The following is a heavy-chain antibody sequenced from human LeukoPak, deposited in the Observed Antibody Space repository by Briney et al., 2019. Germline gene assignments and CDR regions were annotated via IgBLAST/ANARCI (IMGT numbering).Heavy chain of an antibody. CDR3: ASGVPAAILV. D-gene: IGHD2-2*02. Sequence: IPSETLSLTCTVSGYSISSGYYWGWIRQPPGKGLEWIGSIYHSGSTYYNPSLKSRVTISVDTSKNQFSLKLSSVTAADTAVYYCASGVPAAILVWGQGTLVTVSS. CDR2: IYHSGST. CDR1: GYSISSGYY. J-gene: IGHJ4*02. V-gene: IGHV4-38-2*02.